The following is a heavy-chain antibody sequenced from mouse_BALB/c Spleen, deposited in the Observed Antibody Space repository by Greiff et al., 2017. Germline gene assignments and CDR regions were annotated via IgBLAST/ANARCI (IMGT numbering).Heavy chain of an antibody. CDR2: IDPENGDT. Sequence: VQLQQSGAELVRSGASVKLSCTASGFNIKDYYMHWVKQRPEQGLEWIGWIDPENGDTEYAPKFQGKATMTADTSSNTAYLQLSSLTSEDTAVYYCNRYYYGSSYRAMDYGGQGTSVTVSS. CDR3: NRYYYGSSYRAMDY. J-gene: IGHJ4*01. D-gene: IGHD1-1*01. CDR1: GFNIKDYY. V-gene: IGHV14-4*02.